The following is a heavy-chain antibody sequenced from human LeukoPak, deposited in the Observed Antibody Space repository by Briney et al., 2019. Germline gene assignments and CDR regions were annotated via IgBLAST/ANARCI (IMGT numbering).Heavy chain of an antibody. CDR3: ARGRWGFDY. Sequence: SETLSLTCTVSGGSISSYYWSWIRQPPGKGLEWNGYIYYIVSTNYNPSLKSRVTISVDTSKNQFSLKLSSVTAADTAVYYCARGRWGFDYWGQGTLVTVSS. J-gene: IGHJ4*02. CDR2: IYYIVST. D-gene: IGHD7-27*01. V-gene: IGHV4-59*01. CDR1: GGSISSYY.